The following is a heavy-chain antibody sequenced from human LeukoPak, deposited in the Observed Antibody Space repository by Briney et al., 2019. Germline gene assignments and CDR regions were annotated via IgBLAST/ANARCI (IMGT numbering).Heavy chain of an antibody. D-gene: IGHD6-19*01. Sequence: SENLSLTCTVSGGSISSYYWSWIRQPPGKGLEWIGYIYYSGSTNYNPSLKSRVTISVDTSKNQFSLKLSSVTAADTAVYYCAGSIAVAGDWFDPWGQGTLVTVSS. CDR3: AGSIAVAGDWFDP. J-gene: IGHJ5*02. CDR1: GGSISSYY. V-gene: IGHV4-59*08. CDR2: IYYSGST.